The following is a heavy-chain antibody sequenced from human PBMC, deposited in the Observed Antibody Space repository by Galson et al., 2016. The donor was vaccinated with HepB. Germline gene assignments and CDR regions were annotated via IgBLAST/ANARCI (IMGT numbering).Heavy chain of an antibody. D-gene: IGHD3-16*01. CDR1: GFSLSTSGVG. V-gene: IGHV2-5*02. CDR2: IYWDDDK. CDR3: AHRLPWGAGLGDSFDF. J-gene: IGHJ4*02. Sequence: PALVKPTQTLTLTCTFSGFSLSTSGVGVGWIRQPPGKAPEWLALIYWDDDKRYSPSLKNRLTIIKDTSNNQVVLTMNNMDPVDTATYYCAHRLPWGAGLGDSFDFWGQGALVTVSS.